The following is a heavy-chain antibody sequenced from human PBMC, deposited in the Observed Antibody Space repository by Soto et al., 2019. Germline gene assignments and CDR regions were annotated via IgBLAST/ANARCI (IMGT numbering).Heavy chain of an antibody. CDR3: AKDLLGGEGYYGMDV. D-gene: IGHD3-16*01. CDR2: ISYDGSNK. Sequence: QVQLVESGGGVVQPGRSLRLSCAASGFTFSSYGMHWVRQAPGKGLEWVAVISYDGSNKYYADSVKGRFTISRDNSKNTLYLQMNSLRAEDTAVYYCAKDLLGGEGYYGMDVRGQGTTVTVSS. V-gene: IGHV3-30*18. CDR1: GFTFSSYG. J-gene: IGHJ6*02.